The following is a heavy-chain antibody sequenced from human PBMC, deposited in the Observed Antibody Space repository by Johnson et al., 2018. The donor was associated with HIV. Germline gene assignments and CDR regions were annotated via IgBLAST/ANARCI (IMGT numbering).Heavy chain of an antibody. J-gene: IGHJ3*02. CDR3: ARDQWPGNDAFDI. CDR2: ITWNSGGI. CDR1: GFTFDDYA. D-gene: IGHD6-19*01. V-gene: IGHV3-9*01. Sequence: LGVSCAASGFTFDDYAIHWVRQAPGKGLERVSGITWNSGGIGYGDSVKGRFTISRDNSKNTLYLQMNNLRAEDTAVYYCARDQWPGNDAFDIWGQGTLVTVSS.